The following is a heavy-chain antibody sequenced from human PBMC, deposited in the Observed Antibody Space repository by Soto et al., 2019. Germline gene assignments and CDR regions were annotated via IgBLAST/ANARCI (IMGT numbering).Heavy chain of an antibody. Sequence: QITLKESGPTLAKPTQTLTLTCTFSGFSLTTRGVGVGWIRQPPGKALECLALIYWDDDKRYSPSLQSRLSITKDTSKNHVVLTMTNVDPVDTATYYCAHIPNYYQSDWFDPWGQGTLVSVSS. J-gene: IGHJ5*02. D-gene: IGHD3-10*01. CDR2: IYWDDDK. CDR1: GFSLTTRGVG. CDR3: AHIPNYYQSDWFDP. V-gene: IGHV2-5*02.